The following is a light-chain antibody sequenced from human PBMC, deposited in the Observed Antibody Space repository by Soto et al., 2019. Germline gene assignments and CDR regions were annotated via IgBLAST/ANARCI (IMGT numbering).Light chain of an antibody. V-gene: IGLV2-11*01. CDR3: CSYAGSYTWV. CDR2: DVN. CDR1: SSDVGGYNY. J-gene: IGLJ3*02. Sequence: ALTQPRSVSGSPGQSVTISCTGTSSDVGGYNYVSWYQQYPGKAPKLMIYDVNKWPSGVPDRFSGSKSGTTASLTISGLQAEDEADYYCCSYAGSYTWVFGGGTKLTVL.